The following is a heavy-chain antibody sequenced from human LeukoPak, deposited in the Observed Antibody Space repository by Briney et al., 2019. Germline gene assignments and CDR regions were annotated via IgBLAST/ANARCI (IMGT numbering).Heavy chain of an antibody. CDR2: IYSGGST. J-gene: IGHJ4*02. D-gene: IGHD5-18*01. V-gene: IGHV3-53*01. Sequence: TGGSLRLSCAASGFTVSPNYMSWVRQAPGKGLEWVSVIYSGGSTYYADSVKGRFTISRDNSKNTLYLQMNSLRAEDTAVYYCARERIHSYGSPFVYWGQGTLATVSS. CDR3: ARERIHSYGSPFVY. CDR1: GFTVSPNY.